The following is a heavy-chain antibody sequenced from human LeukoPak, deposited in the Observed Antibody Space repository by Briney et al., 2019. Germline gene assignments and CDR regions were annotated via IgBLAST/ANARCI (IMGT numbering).Heavy chain of an antibody. CDR3: ARQLGDGYNLVYWFDP. V-gene: IGHV4-39*01. J-gene: IGHJ5*02. D-gene: IGHD5-24*01. CDR1: AGSIIRGSYY. CDR2: VYYTGST. Sequence: PSATLSLTGTVSAGSIIRGSYYWAWIRQSPWKGLEWIGSVYYTGSTQDNPSLKGRVTISEDTSKNQFSLKLTSVTAEDTAVYYCARQLGDGYNLVYWFDPWGQGTLVTVSS.